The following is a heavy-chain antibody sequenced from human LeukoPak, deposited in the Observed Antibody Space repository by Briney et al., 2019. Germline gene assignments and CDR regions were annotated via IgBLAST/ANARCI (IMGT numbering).Heavy chain of an antibody. CDR2: IIPIFGTA. D-gene: IGHD6-19*01. CDR1: GGTFSSYA. Sequence: SVNVSCKASGGTFSSYAISWVRQAPGQGLEWMGGIIPIFGTANYAQKFQGRVTITADKSTSTAYMELSSLRSEDTAVYYCARGVGSGWNNWFDPWGQGTLVTVSS. V-gene: IGHV1-69*06. J-gene: IGHJ5*02. CDR3: ARGVGSGWNNWFDP.